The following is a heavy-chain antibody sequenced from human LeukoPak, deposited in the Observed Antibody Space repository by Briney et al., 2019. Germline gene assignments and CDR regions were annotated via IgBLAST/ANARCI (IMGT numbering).Heavy chain of an antibody. Sequence: PSETLSLTCAVYGGSFSGYYWSWIRQPPGKGLEWIGEINHSGSTNYNPSLKSRVTISVDTSKNQFSLKLSSVTAADTAVYYCAPRRDGYNRWGQGTLVTVSS. V-gene: IGHV4-34*01. CDR1: GGSFSGYY. CDR3: APRRDGYNR. D-gene: IGHD5-24*01. J-gene: IGHJ4*02. CDR2: INHSGST.